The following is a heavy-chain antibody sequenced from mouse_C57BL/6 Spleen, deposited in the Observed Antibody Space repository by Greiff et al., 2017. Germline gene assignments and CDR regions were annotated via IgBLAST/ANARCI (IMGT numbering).Heavy chain of an antibody. CDR2: ISDGGSYT. Sequence: EVKLMESGGGLVKPGGSLKLSCAASGFTFSSYAMSWVRQTPEKRLEWVATISDGGSYTYYPDNVKGRFTISRDNAKNNLYLQMSHLKSEDTAMYYCARDNYGSSFLAYWGQGTLVTVSA. CDR1: GFTFSSYA. D-gene: IGHD1-1*01. J-gene: IGHJ3*01. CDR3: ARDNYGSSFLAY. V-gene: IGHV5-4*01.